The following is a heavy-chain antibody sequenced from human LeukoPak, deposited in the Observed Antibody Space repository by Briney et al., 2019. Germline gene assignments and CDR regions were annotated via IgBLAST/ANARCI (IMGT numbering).Heavy chain of an antibody. D-gene: IGHD3-22*01. Sequence: GGSLRLSCAASGFTVSSNYMSWVRQAPGKGLEWVSIIYSGGSTFYADSVKGRFTISRDNSKNTLYLQMNSLRAEDTAVYYCAKESRRGAISMIVVVTRTYFEYWGQGTLVTVSS. CDR1: GFTVSSNY. CDR2: IYSGGST. J-gene: IGHJ4*02. V-gene: IGHV3-53*01. CDR3: AKESRRGAISMIVVVTRTYFEY.